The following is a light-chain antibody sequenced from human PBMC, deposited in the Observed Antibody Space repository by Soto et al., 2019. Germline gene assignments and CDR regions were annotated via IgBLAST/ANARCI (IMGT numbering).Light chain of an antibody. Sequence: QLVLTQPPSVSGAPGQGVTISCTGSYSNIGAGYDVHWYQLLPGTAPKLLIYNNNNRPSGVPDRFSGSKSGTSASLAITGLQAEDETDYYCQSYDSSLSGSVFGGGTKLTVL. J-gene: IGLJ3*02. CDR2: NNN. V-gene: IGLV1-40*01. CDR3: QSYDSSLSGSV. CDR1: YSNIGAGYD.